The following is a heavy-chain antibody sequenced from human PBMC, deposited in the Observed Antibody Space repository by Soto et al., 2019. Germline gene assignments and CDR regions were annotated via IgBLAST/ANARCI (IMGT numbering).Heavy chain of an antibody. D-gene: IGHD3-10*02. J-gene: IGHJ5*02. Sequence: GGSLRLSCAASGFTFSSYDMHWVRQATGKGLEWVSAIGTAGDTYYPGSVKGRFTISRENAKNSLYLQMNSLRAGDTAVYYCARGSAGLFGELLPWFDPWGQGTLVTVSS. CDR1: GFTFSSYD. CDR3: ARGSAGLFGELLPWFDP. CDR2: IGTAGDT. V-gene: IGHV3-13*04.